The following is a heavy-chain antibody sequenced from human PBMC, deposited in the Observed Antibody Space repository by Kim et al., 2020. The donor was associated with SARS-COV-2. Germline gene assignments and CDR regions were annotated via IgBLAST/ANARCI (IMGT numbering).Heavy chain of an antibody. V-gene: IGHV3-7*01. CDR1: GFNFGSHW. CDR2: IKQDGKKK. CDR3: ARDGELSSSGQDVVDF. J-gene: IGHJ3*01. Sequence: GGSLRLSCAASGFNFGSHWMHWVRQAPGKGLEWVANIKQDGKKKYYVDSVKGRFTISRDNAKNSLYLQMNSLRGEDTAVYYCARDGELSSSGQDVVDFWG. D-gene: IGHD6-19*01.